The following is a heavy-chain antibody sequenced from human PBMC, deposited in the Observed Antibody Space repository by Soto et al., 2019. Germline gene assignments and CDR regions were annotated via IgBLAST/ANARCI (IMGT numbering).Heavy chain of an antibody. CDR1: GFTFSNYG. CDR2: IWYDGSKT. J-gene: IGHJ4*02. Sequence: GGSLRLSCAASGFTFSNYGFHWVRQAPGKGLEWVAVIWYDGSKTYYVESVKGRFTISRDNSKNTLYLQMNSLRAEDTAVYCCARDLGSTNYYFDYWGLGTLVTVSS. CDR3: ARDLGSTNYYFDY. V-gene: IGHV3-33*01. D-gene: IGHD5-12*01.